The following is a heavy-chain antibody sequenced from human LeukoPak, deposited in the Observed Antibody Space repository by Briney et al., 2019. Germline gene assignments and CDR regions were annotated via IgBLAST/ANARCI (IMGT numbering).Heavy chain of an antibody. D-gene: IGHD2-21*01. CDR2: ISSNGGNT. CDR3: VKAITVFANFDC. CDR1: GFTFSNYD. V-gene: IGHV3-64D*09. J-gene: IGHJ4*02. Sequence: PGGSLRLSCSASGFTFSNYDMYWVRQAPGKGLEYVSAISSNGGNTYYADPVKGRFTISRDNSKNTLYLQMSSLRTEDTAIYYCVKAITVFANFDCWGQGTLVTVSS.